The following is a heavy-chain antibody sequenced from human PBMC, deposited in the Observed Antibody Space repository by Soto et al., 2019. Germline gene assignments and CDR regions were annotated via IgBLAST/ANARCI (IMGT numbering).Heavy chain of an antibody. V-gene: IGHV1-8*01. Sequence: ASLKVSCKSSGYTFTSYDINWGLQATGQGLEWMGWMNPNSGNTGYAQKFQGRVTMTRNTSISTAYMELSSLRSEDTAVYYCARVTPGKNLYYFSGLDFWGQGTSVTVSS. D-gene: IGHD1-1*01. CDR2: MNPNSGNT. CDR3: ARVTPGKNLYYFSGLDF. CDR1: GYTFTSYD. J-gene: IGHJ6*02.